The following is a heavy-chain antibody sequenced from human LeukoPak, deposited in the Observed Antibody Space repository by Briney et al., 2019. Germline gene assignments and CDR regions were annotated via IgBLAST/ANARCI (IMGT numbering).Heavy chain of an antibody. CDR1: GGSISSSSYY. CDR2: IYYSGST. J-gene: IGHJ4*02. Sequence: SETLSLTCTLSGGSISSSSYYWGWIRQPPGKGLEWIGSIYYSGSTYYNPSLKSRVTISVDTSKNQFSLKLSSVTAADTAVYYCARPSGYSYGYGIDYWGQGTLVTVSS. V-gene: IGHV4-39*01. D-gene: IGHD5-18*01. CDR3: ARPSGYSYGYGIDY.